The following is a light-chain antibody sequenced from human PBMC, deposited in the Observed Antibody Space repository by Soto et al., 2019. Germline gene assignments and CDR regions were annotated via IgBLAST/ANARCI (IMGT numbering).Light chain of an antibody. Sequence: IQLTQSPSSPSASVGDRVTLTCRASQDGNKFLAWFQQTPGKAPKLLVYSASTLHSGVPSRFSGSGSGTDFALTISSLQPEDFATYYCQQLKTYPYTFGQGTRLDIK. CDR1: QDGNKF. V-gene: IGKV1-9*01. CDR3: QQLKTYPYT. CDR2: SAS. J-gene: IGKJ2*01.